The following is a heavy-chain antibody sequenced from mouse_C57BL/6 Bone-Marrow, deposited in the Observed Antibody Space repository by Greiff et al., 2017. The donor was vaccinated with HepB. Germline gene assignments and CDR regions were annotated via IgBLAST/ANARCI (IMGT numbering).Heavy chain of an antibody. Sequence: EVKVEESGGGLVKPGGSLKLSCAASGFTFSSYAMSWVRQTPEKRLEWVATISDGGSYTYYPDNVKGRFTISRDNAKNNLYLQMSHLKSEDTAMYYCARDSPPLDSSGYDFDYWGQGTTLTVSS. D-gene: IGHD3-2*02. CDR1: GFTFSSYA. J-gene: IGHJ2*01. CDR2: ISDGGSYT. V-gene: IGHV5-4*01. CDR3: ARDSPPLDSSGYDFDY.